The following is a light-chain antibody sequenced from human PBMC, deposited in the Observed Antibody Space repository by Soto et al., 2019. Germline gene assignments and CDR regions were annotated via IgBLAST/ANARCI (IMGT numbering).Light chain of an antibody. CDR3: SAYSTGSTPVL. CDR2: DVN. CDR1: SSDVGSTFNY. J-gene: IGLJ3*02. Sequence: QSVLTQPASVSGSPGQSITISCTGTSSDVGSTFNYVSWYQHHPGKAPRLIMSDVNHRPSGVSDRFSGSKSGNTASLTISGLQAEDEAHYFCSAYSTGSTPVLFGGGTKLTAL. V-gene: IGLV2-14*03.